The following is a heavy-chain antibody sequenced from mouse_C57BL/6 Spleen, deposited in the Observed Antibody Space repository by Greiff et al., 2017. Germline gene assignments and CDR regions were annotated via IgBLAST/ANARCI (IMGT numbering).Heavy chain of an antibody. Sequence: EVQLLESEAGLVQPGSSMKLSCTASGFTFSDYYMAWVRQVPEKGLEWVANINYDGSSTYYLDSLKSRFIISRDTAENILYLHISNLNTEDTAASYCAVGVYYYGSSYDFDVWGTGTTVTVSS. J-gene: IGHJ1*03. CDR1: GFTFSDYY. D-gene: IGHD1-1*01. CDR3: AVGVYYYGSSYDFDV. V-gene: IGHV5-16*01. CDR2: INYDGSST.